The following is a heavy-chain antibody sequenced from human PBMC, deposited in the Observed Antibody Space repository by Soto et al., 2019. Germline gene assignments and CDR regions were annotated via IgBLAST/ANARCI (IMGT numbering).Heavy chain of an antibody. CDR1: GFTFGSHA. V-gene: IGHV3-23*01. CDR3: ARGIPWHFYYRDV. D-gene: IGHD2-21*01. Sequence: EVQLLESGGDLVQPGGSLRLSCAASGFTFGSHAMTWVRQTPGEGLEWVSAISGSGGSTYYADSVKGRFTISRDNSKNTLYMKMNSLRIEDTDVYYCARGIPWHFYYRDVWGKGTTVTVS. CDR2: ISGSGGST. J-gene: IGHJ6*03.